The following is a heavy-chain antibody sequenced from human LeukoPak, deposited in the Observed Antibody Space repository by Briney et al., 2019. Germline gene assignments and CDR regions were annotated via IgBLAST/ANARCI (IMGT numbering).Heavy chain of an antibody. J-gene: IGHJ6*03. CDR1: GFTVSSNY. D-gene: IGHD6-13*01. Sequence: GGSLRLSCAASGFTVSSNYMSWCRQAPGKGLEWVSVIYSGGSTYYADSVKGRFTISIDNSKYTLYLQMKILRAEDTAVYYCARDSKAAGLYYYYYYMDVWGKGNTVTVSS. V-gene: IGHV3-66*02. CDR3: ARDSKAAGLYYYYYYMDV. CDR2: IYSGGST.